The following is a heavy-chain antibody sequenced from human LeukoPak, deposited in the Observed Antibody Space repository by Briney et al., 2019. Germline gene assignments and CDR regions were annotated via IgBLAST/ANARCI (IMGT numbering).Heavy chain of an antibody. CDR2: IYSGGTT. V-gene: IGHV3-53*01. J-gene: IGHJ6*03. D-gene: IGHD1/OR15-1a*01. Sequence: GGSLRLSCAASGFTFSSYWMHWVRQAPGKGLEWVSVIYSGGTTYYADSVRGRFTISRDNSKNTLYLQMNSLRAEDTAVYYCARDGYGNNYMDVWGKGTTVTVSS. CDR1: GFTFSSYW. CDR3: ARDGYGNNYMDV.